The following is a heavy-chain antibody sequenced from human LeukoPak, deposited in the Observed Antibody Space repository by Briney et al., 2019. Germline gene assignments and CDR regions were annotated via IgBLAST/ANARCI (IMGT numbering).Heavy chain of an antibody. D-gene: IGHD3-22*01. CDR2: ISYDGSDK. CDR1: GFTFSSYA. CDR3: ARVYDSSGSGMDV. J-gene: IGHJ6*02. Sequence: GGSLRLSCAASGFTFSSYAMHWVRQAPGKGLEWVAVISYDGSDKYHADSVKGRFTISRDNSKNTLYLQMNSLRAEDTAVYYCARVYDSSGSGMDVWGQGTTVTVSS. V-gene: IGHV3-30-3*01.